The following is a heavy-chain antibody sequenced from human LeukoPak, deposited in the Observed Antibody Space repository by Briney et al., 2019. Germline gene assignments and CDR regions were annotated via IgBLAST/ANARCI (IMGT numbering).Heavy chain of an antibody. V-gene: IGHV3-30-3*01. Sequence: PGGSLRLSCAASGFTFNSYAIHWVRKAPGKGLEWVAIISYDGSNKYYADSVKGRFTISRDNSKNTLYLQMNSLRAEDTAVYYCARDGGTGWYYPDYWGQGTLVTVSS. J-gene: IGHJ4*02. CDR2: ISYDGSNK. CDR3: ARDGGTGWYYPDY. D-gene: IGHD6-19*01. CDR1: GFTFNSYA.